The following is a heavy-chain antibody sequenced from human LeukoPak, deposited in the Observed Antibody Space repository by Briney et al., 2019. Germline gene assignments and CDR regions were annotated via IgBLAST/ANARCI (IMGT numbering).Heavy chain of an antibody. D-gene: IGHD4-17*01. CDR2: ISVAGGDT. J-gene: IGHJ4*02. Sequence: PTGGSLRLSCSASGFIFTSYAMSWVRQAPGKGLEWVSTISVAGGDTFYADSVRGRFTVSRDNSKTSLYLHMNSLRAEDTAVYYCAKLSLGDFDYFDYWGQGTLVTVSS. CDR1: GFIFTSYA. V-gene: IGHV3-23*01. CDR3: AKLSLGDFDYFDY.